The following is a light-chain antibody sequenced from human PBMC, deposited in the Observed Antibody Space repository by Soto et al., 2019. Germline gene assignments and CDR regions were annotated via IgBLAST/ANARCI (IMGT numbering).Light chain of an antibody. CDR1: QSVSSNY. CDR3: QHYGSSPYT. Sequence: EIVLTQSPGTLSLSPGERATLSCRASQSVSSNYLAWYQQQPGQSPRLLIYDASSRATGIPDRFSGSGARTVFITTISLLEHEDVAVYYCQHYGSSPYTFGQGTKLEIK. CDR2: DAS. V-gene: IGKV3-20*01. J-gene: IGKJ2*01.